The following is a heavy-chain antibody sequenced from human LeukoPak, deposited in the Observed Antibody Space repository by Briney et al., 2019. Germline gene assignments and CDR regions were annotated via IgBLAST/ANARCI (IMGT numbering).Heavy chain of an antibody. CDR2: TYYRSKWYN. V-gene: IGHV6-1*01. CDR1: GDSVSSNSAA. D-gene: IGHD6-13*01. Sequence: SQTLSLTCAISGDSVSSNSAAWNWIRQSPSRGLEWLGRTYYRSKWYNDYAVSVKSRITINPDTSKNQFSLQLNSVTPEDTAVYYCAREAYSSSWYEENWFDPWGQGTLVTVSS. J-gene: IGHJ5*02. CDR3: AREAYSSSWYEENWFDP.